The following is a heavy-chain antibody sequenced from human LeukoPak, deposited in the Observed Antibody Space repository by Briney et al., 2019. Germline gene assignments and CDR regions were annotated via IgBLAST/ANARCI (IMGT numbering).Heavy chain of an antibody. V-gene: IGHV3-11*01. J-gene: IGHJ4*02. CDR3: AKDMMSVDTAMASGY. D-gene: IGHD5-18*01. CDR2: ISTSGTTF. Sequence: GGSLRLSCAASGFTFSDYYMSWIRQAPGKGLEWVSYISTSGTTFHYADSVKGRFTISRDNAKNSLYLQMNSLRAEDTALYYCAKDMMSVDTAMASGYWGQGTLVTVSS. CDR1: GFTFSDYY.